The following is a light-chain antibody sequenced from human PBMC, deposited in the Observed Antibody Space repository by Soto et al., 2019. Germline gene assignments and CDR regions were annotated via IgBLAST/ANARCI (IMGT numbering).Light chain of an antibody. CDR1: SSDVGGYNY. CDR2: EVS. CDR3: SSYAGSNNLV. J-gene: IGLJ2*01. Sequence: QSALTQPPSASGSPGQSVTISCTGTSSDVGGYNYVSWYQQHPGKAPKVMIYEVSKRPSGVPDRFSGSKSGNTASLTVSGLQAEDDADYYCSSYAGSNNLVFGGGTKVIVL. V-gene: IGLV2-8*01.